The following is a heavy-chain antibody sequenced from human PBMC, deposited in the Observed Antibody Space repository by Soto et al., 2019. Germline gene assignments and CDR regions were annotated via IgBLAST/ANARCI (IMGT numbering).Heavy chain of an antibody. V-gene: IGHV4-39*01. Sequence: SETLSLTCAVSGTSISGSYYYWAWLRQSPGKGPEWIGSVFYTGFTSYNPSLESRVSVSVDTSKSQFSLKLSAVTAADTAVYYCATSQKGYNWNYFDHWGQGALVTVSS. CDR2: VFYTGFT. J-gene: IGHJ4*02. D-gene: IGHD1-20*01. CDR1: GTSISGSYYY. CDR3: ATSQKGYNWNYFDH.